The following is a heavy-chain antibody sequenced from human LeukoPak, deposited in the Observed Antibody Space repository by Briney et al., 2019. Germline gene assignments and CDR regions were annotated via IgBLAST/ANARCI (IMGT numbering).Heavy chain of an antibody. CDR1: GGSISSFY. CDR3: ARAQKGGTTYGWFDK. D-gene: IGHD6-19*01. CDR2: INYSGTT. V-gene: IGHV4-59*01. Sequence: SETLSLTCTVSGGSISSFYWSWIRQSPGKGLEWIGYINYSGTTNYSPSLKSRATISVDTPNNQFSLRLCSVTAADTAVYYCARAQKGGTTYGWFDKWGQGTLVTVSS. J-gene: IGHJ4*02.